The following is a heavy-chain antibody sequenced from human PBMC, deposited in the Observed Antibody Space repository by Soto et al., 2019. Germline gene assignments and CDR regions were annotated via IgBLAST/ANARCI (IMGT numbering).Heavy chain of an antibody. D-gene: IGHD2-2*01. CDR3: ATGITNQGAFDI. CDR1: GGSFSDYY. CDR2: VNHSGST. V-gene: IGHV4-34*01. Sequence: QVQLQQWGAGLLKPSETLSLTCAVYGGSFSDYYWSWIRQPPGKGLEWIGEVNHSGSTKYNPSLKSRVTISVDTSKNQFSLKLSSVTAADTAVYLCATGITNQGAFDIWGQGTMVTVSS. J-gene: IGHJ3*02.